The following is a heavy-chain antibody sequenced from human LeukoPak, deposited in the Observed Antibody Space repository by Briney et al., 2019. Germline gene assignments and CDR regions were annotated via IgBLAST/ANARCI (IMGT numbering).Heavy chain of an antibody. D-gene: IGHD2-21*01. CDR2: IYWDDDK. Sequence: SGPALVKPTQTLTLTCTFSGFSLTTNGVGVGWIRQPPGKALEWLALIYWDDDKRYSPSLKTRLTISKDTSKNQVVLTMTNMDPVDTATYYCARIEGGGAFDIWGQGTMVTVSS. CDR3: ARIEGGGAFDI. V-gene: IGHV2-5*02. J-gene: IGHJ3*02. CDR1: GFSLTTNGVG.